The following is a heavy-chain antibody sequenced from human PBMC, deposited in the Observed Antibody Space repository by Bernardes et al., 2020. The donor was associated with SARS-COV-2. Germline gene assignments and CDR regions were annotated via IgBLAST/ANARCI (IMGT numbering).Heavy chain of an antibody. J-gene: IGHJ4*02. CDR1: GFTFSSYC. D-gene: IGHD5-18*01. CDR2: IKEDGSEK. V-gene: IGHV3-7*01. CDR3: AREYTYGFDS. Sequence: GGSLRLCCGASGFTFSSYCMSWVRKAPGKGLEWVANIKEDGSEKNYVDSVKGRFSISRDNAKNSLYLQMNSLRAEDTAVYYCAREYTYGFDSWGQGTLVTVSS.